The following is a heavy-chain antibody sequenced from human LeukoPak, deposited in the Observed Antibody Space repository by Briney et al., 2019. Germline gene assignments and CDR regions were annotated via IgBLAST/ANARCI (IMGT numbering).Heavy chain of an antibody. CDR1: GDSVSSGSAV. Sequence: SQTLSLTCGISGDSVSSGSAVWSWIRQSPSRGLEWLGRTYYRSKWLTAYAESVRSRITINPDTSKDQFSLQLNSVTPEDTAIYYCTRSDDNIAYCWGPGTLVTVSS. D-gene: IGHD3-9*01. CDR2: TYYRSKWLT. CDR3: TRSDDNIAYC. V-gene: IGHV6-1*01. J-gene: IGHJ4*02.